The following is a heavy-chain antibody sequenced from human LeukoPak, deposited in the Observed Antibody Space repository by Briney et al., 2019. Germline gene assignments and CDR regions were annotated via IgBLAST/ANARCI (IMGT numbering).Heavy chain of an antibody. CDR2: IIPIFGTA. Sequence: SVKVSCTASGGTFSSYAISWVRQAPGQGLEWMGGIIPIFGTANYAQKFQGRVTITADESTSTAYMELSGLRSEDTAVYYCARGDYDILTGYGMDVWGQGTTVTVSS. D-gene: IGHD3-9*01. CDR3: ARGDYDILTGYGMDV. J-gene: IGHJ6*02. CDR1: GGTFSSYA. V-gene: IGHV1-69*13.